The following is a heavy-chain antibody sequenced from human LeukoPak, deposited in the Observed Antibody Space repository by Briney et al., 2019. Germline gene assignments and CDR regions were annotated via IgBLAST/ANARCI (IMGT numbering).Heavy chain of an antibody. V-gene: IGHV3-23*01. CDR3: AKGIPQLVQKYGMDV. D-gene: IGHD5-24*01. J-gene: IGHJ6*01. CDR2: VGGSGDAT. Sequence: GGSLRLSCAASGFVFDTYAMNWVRQAPGKGVECVSGVGGSGDATCYVDSVKGRFSISRDNSKNMVYLQMNSLRAEDTAVYYCAKGIPQLVQKYGMDVWGRGTTVTVSS. CDR1: GFVFDTYA.